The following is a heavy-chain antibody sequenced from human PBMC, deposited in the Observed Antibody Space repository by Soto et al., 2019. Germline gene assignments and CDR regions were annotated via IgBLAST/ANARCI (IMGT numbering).Heavy chain of an antibody. CDR2: ISYDGSNK. Sequence: QVQLVESGGGVVQPGRSLRLSCAASGFTFSSYAMHWVRQAPGKGLEWVAVISYDGSNKYYAASVKGRFTISRDNSKNTLYLQMNSLRDEDTAVYDCARVFTYHCSSTTCYGSLDYWGQGTLVTVSS. V-gene: IGHV3-30-3*01. CDR1: GFTFSSYA. J-gene: IGHJ4*02. D-gene: IGHD2-2*01. CDR3: ARVFTYHCSSTTCYGSLDY.